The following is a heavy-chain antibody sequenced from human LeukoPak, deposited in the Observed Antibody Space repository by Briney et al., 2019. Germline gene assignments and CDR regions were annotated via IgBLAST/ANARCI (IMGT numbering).Heavy chain of an antibody. D-gene: IGHD2-21*02. V-gene: IGHV3-11*01. Sequence: KPGGSLRLSCAASGFTFSDYYMSWIRQAPGKGLEWVSYISSGSTIYYADSVKGRFTISRDNAKNSLYLQMNSLRAEDTAVYYCARAGEDCGGDCYLGIDYWGQGTLVTVSS. CDR2: ISSGSTI. CDR3: ARAGEDCGGDCYLGIDY. CDR1: GFTFSDYY. J-gene: IGHJ4*02.